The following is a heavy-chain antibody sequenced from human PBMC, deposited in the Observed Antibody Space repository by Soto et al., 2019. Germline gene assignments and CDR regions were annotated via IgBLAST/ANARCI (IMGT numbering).Heavy chain of an antibody. D-gene: IGHD7-27*01. V-gene: IGHV3-7*01. CDR3: ARYVETGVDYFDY. CDR2: IKLDGSEK. CDR1: GFTFSSYW. Sequence: GGSLRLSCAASGFTFSSYWMSWVRQAPGKGLEWVANIKLDGSEKYYVDSVKGRFTISRDNAKNSLYLQMNSLRAEDTAVYYCARYVETGVDYFDYWGQGTLVTVSS. J-gene: IGHJ4*02.